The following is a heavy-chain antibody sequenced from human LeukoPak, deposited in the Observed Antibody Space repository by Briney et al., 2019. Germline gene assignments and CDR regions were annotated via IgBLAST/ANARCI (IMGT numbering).Heavy chain of an antibody. V-gene: IGHV4-59*01. D-gene: IGHD5-18*01. CDR2: IYYSGST. CDR3: AREGDTAFQL. Sequence: PSETLSLTCTVPVGSISSYYWSWIRQPPGKGLEWIGYIYYSGSTNYNPSLKSRVTISVDTSKNQLSLKLSSVTAADTAVYYCAREGDTAFQLWGQGTPVTVAS. CDR1: VGSISSYY. J-gene: IGHJ4*02.